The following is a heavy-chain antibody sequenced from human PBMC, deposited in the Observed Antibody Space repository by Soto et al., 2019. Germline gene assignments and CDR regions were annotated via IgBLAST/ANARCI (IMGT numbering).Heavy chain of an antibody. V-gene: IGHV3-74*01. D-gene: IGHD2-2*01. Sequence: EVQLVESGGELVQPGGSLRLYCAASGFTFSSHWMHWVRRVPGKGLVWVSHINTDGGITGYADSVKGRFTISRDNAKNTLYLQMNGLRVEDTSVYYCTREAGYCSRTSCYRRASDSRGQGTMVNVSS. CDR2: INTDGGIT. CDR3: TREAGYCSRTSCYRRASDS. J-gene: IGHJ3*02. CDR1: GFTFSSHW.